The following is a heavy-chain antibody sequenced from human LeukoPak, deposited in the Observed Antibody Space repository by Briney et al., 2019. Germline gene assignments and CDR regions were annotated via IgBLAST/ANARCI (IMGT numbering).Heavy chain of an antibody. CDR1: GFTFSSYG. J-gene: IGHJ4*02. D-gene: IGHD6-6*01. CDR3: AKVPYSSSASKVTDY. Sequence: GGSLRLSCAASGFTFSSYGMHWVRQAPGKGLGWVAFIRYDGSNKYYADSVKGRFTISRDNSKNTLYLQMNSLRAEDTAVYYCAKVPYSSSASKVTDYWGQGTLVTVSS. V-gene: IGHV3-30*02. CDR2: IRYDGSNK.